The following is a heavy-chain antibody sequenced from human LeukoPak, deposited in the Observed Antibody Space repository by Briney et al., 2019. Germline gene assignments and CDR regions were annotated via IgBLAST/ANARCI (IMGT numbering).Heavy chain of an antibody. J-gene: IGHJ4*02. D-gene: IGHD6-19*01. CDR1: GGSISTSSYY. CDR3: ARRRYSSGFIDY. Sequence: PSETLSLTCTVSGGSISTSSYYWGWIRRPPGKGLEWIGSIYYSGSTYYNPSLKSRVTISVDTSKNQFSLKLSSVTAADTAVYYCARRRYSSGFIDYWGQGTLVTVSS. CDR2: IYYSGST. V-gene: IGHV4-39*01.